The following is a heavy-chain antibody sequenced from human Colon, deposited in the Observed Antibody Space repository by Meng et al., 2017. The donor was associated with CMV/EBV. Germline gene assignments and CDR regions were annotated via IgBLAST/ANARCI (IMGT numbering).Heavy chain of an antibody. CDR1: GYTFTANH. Sequence: QLQVLQTGTEVKKPGASVKVSCKTSGYTFTANHLHWVRQAPGKGLEWMGWIYPQDGGTYFAQKFQDRVTLTRDTSITTAYMELSGLTSDDTAIYYCVRESWYFDFWGEGTLVTVFS. D-gene: IGHD6-13*01. CDR2: IYPQDGGT. J-gene: IGHJ4*02. V-gene: IGHV1-2*02. CDR3: VRESWYFDF.